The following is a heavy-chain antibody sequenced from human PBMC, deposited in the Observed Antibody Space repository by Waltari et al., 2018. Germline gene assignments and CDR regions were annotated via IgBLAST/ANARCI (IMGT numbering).Heavy chain of an antibody. Sequence: QVQLVQSGAEVKKPGASVKVSCKVSGYTLTELSMHWVRQAPGKGLEWMGGFDPEDGETIYGQKFQGRVTMTEETSTDTAYMELSSLRSEDTAVYYCATVLGDFWSGYYLFDYWGQGTLVTVSS. D-gene: IGHD3-3*01. CDR1: GYTLTELS. J-gene: IGHJ4*02. V-gene: IGHV1-24*01. CDR2: FDPEDGET. CDR3: ATVLGDFWSGYYLFDY.